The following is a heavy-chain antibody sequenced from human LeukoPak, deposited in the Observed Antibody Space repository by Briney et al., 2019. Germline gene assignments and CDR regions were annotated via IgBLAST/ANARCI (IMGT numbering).Heavy chain of an antibody. D-gene: IGHD3-22*01. CDR3: ARDQGHYYHSNNSYYYYYYYGMDV. CDR2: ISSSSSYI. CDR1: GFTFSSYS. Sequence: GGSLRLSCAASGFTFSSYSMNWVRQAPGKGLEWVSSISSSSSYIYYADSVKGRFTISRDNAKNSLYLQMNSLRAEDTAVYYCARDQGHYYHSNNSYYYYYYYGMDVWGQGTTVTVSS. J-gene: IGHJ6*02. V-gene: IGHV3-21*01.